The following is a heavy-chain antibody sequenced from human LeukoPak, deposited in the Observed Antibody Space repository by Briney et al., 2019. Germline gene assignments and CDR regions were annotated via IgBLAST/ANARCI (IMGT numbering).Heavy chain of an antibody. CDR2: INHSGST. D-gene: IGHD6-19*01. CDR1: GGSFSGYY. Sequence: PSETLSLTCAVYGGSFSGYYWSWIRQPPGKGLEWIGEINHSGSTNYNPSLKSRVTISVDTSKNQFSLKLSSVTAADTAVYYCARTKQWLVPFDYWGQGTLVTVSS. V-gene: IGHV4-34*01. J-gene: IGHJ4*02. CDR3: ARTKQWLVPFDY.